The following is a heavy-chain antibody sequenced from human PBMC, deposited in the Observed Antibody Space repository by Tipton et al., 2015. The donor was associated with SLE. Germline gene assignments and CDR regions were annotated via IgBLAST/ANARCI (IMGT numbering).Heavy chain of an antibody. CDR3: ARDHPRAHNAFDI. CDR2: IWYDGSNK. J-gene: IGHJ3*02. Sequence: SLRLSCAASGFTFDDYGMSWVRQAPGKGLEWVAVIWYDGSNKYYADSVKGRFTISRDNSKNTLYLQMNSLRAEDTAVYYCARDHPRAHNAFDIWGQGTMVTVSS. CDR1: GFTFDDYG. V-gene: IGHV3-33*08.